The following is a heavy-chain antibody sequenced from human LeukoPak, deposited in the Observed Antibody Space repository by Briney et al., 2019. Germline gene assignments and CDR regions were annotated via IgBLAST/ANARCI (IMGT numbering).Heavy chain of an antibody. CDR1: GFIFSSYW. CDR3: ARGAVRDAFDI. V-gene: IGHV3-7*01. CDR2: IKQDGSEK. J-gene: IGHJ3*02. Sequence: PGGSLRLSCAASGFIFSSYWMSWVRQAPGKGLEWVANIKQDGSEKYYVDSVKGRFTISRDNSKNTLYLQMNSLRAEDTAVYYCARGAVRDAFDIWGQGTMVTVSS.